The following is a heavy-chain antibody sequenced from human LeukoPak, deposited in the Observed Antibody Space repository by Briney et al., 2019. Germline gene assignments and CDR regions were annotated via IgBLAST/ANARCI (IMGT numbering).Heavy chain of an antibody. V-gene: IGHV3-49*04. D-gene: IGHD2-8*02. J-gene: IGHJ4*02. CDR2: VRSRIYGGAS. CDR1: GFTFADDS. Sequence: GGSLRLSCRGSGFTFADDSINWVRQAPGKGLEWVGLVRSRIYGGASEYAASVKGRFTVSRDDSNDIAYLQMNGLTAEDTGVYYCSRGLTSHGKKYWFDYWGQGTLVTVSS. CDR3: SRGLTSHGKKYWFDY.